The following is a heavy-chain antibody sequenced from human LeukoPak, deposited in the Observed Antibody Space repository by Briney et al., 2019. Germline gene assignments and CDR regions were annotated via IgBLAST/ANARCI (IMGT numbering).Heavy chain of an antibody. Sequence: GGTLRLSCAASGFTFSSYGMSWVRQAPGKGLEWVSAISGSGGSTYYADSVKGRFTISRDNSKNTLYLQMSSLRAEDTAVYYCAKALGYPDYWGQGTLVTVSS. CDR3: AKALGYPDY. J-gene: IGHJ4*02. CDR2: ISGSGGST. V-gene: IGHV3-23*01. D-gene: IGHD7-27*01. CDR1: GFTFSSYG.